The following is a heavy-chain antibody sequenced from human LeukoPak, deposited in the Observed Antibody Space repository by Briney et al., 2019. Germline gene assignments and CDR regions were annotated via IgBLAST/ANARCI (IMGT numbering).Heavy chain of an antibody. CDR3: VKPMRAANTYSFFGLDV. CDR2: INWNGGGT. CDR1: GFTFKDYG. Sequence: PGGSLRLSCAATGFTFKDYGMHWVRQPPGKGLEWVSSINWNGGGTDYADSVKGRFTISRDNSKNSLYLQLSSLRPEDTAFYYCVKPMRAANTYSFFGLDVWGQGTKVTVFS. V-gene: IGHV3-20*04. J-gene: IGHJ6*02. D-gene: IGHD2-15*01.